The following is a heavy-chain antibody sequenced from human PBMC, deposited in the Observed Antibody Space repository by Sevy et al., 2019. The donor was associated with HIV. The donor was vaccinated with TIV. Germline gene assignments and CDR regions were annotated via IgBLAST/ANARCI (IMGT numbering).Heavy chain of an antibody. CDR3: AKDNFSRRRDGYNYLFDY. D-gene: IGHD5-12*01. V-gene: IGHV3-33*06. CDR2: IWYDGSNK. J-gene: IGHJ4*02. Sequence: GGSLRLSCAASGFTFSSYGMHWVRQAPGKGLEWVVVIWYDGSNKYYADSVKGRFTISRDNSKNTLYLQMNSLRAEGTAVYYCAKDNFSRRRDGYNYLFDYWGQGTLVTVSS. CDR1: GFTFSSYG.